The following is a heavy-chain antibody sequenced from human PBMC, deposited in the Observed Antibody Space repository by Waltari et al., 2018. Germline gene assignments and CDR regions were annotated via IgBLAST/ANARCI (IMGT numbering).Heavy chain of an antibody. V-gene: IGHV4-39*01. CDR1: GGSISSSSYY. CDR3: ARKARRRQFDY. J-gene: IGHJ4*02. Sequence: QLQLQESGPGLVKPSETLSLTCTVSGGSISSSSYYWGWIRQPPGKGLEWLGSIYYSGSTYYNPSPKSRVTISVDTSKNQFSLKLSSVTAADTAVYYCARKARRRQFDYWGQGTLVTVSS. CDR2: IYYSGST.